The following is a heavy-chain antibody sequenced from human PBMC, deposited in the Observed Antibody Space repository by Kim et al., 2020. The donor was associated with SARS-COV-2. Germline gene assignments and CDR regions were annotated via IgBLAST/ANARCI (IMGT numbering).Heavy chain of an antibody. J-gene: IGHJ6*02. CDR3: ATRGSTYGMDV. D-gene: IGHD2-2*01. V-gene: IGHV1-24*01. Sequence: TIYAQKFQGRVTMTEETSTDTAYMELSSLRSEDTAVYYCATRGSTYGMDVWGQGTTVTVSS. CDR2: T.